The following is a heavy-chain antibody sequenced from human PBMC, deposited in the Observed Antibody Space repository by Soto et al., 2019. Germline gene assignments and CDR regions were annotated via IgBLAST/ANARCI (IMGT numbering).Heavy chain of an antibody. CDR2: ISGSGGST. Sequence: EVPLLESGGGLVQPGGSLRLSCAASGFTFSSYAMSWVRQAPGKGLEWVSAISGSGGSTYYADSVKGRFTISRDNSKNTLYLQMNSLRAEDTAVYYCAKSKYGSGSYSDYWGQGTLVTVSS. V-gene: IGHV3-23*01. J-gene: IGHJ4*02. D-gene: IGHD3-10*01. CDR1: GFTFSSYA. CDR3: AKSKYGSGSYSDY.